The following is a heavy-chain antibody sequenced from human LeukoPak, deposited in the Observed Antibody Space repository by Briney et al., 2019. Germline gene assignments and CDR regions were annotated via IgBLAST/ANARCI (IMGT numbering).Heavy chain of an antibody. V-gene: IGHV3-7*01. CDR2: IWEDGSQK. CDR3: ARGTSTSKIDY. Sequence: GGSLRLSCTTSGFTLSHYWMNWVRQAPGKGLEWVANIWEDGSQKYYVDSVKGRSTISRDNAKNSLYLQMNSLRAEDTAVYYCARGTSTSKIDYWGQGTLVTVSS. J-gene: IGHJ4*02. D-gene: IGHD1-7*01. CDR1: GFTLSHYW.